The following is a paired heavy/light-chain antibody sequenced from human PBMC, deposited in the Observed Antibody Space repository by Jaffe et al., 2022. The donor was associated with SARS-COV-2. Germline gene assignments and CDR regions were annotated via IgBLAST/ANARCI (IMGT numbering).Light chain of an antibody. J-gene: IGLJ2*01. V-gene: IGLV1-40*01. Sequence: QSVLTQPPSVSGAPGQRVTISCTGSSSNIGAGYDVHWYRQLPGTAPKLLLYGNNNRPSGVPDRFSGSKSGTSASLAITGLQAEDEADYYCQSYDRSLSGLVVFGGGTKLTVL. CDR3: QSYDRSLSGLVV. CDR1: SSNIGAGYD. CDR2: GNN.
Heavy chain of an antibody. D-gene: IGHD6-19*01. J-gene: IGHJ4*02. V-gene: IGHV1-18*01. Sequence: QVQLAQSGAEVKEPGASVKVSCKTSGYSFINYGITWVRQAPGQGLEWMGWINTYKGNTNYAQNFQGRVTMATDTSTNTAYLELRSLTSDDTAVYYCARGVQQWLAGDYWGQGTLVTVSS. CDR1: GYSFINYG. CDR3: ARGVQQWLAGDY. CDR2: INTYKGNT.